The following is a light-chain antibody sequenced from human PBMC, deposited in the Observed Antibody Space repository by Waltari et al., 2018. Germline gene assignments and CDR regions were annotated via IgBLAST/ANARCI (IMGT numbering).Light chain of an antibody. CDR3: HQYYTTPYT. J-gene: IGKJ2*01. V-gene: IGKV1-NL1*01. Sequence: IQMTQSPSSLSASVGDRVTITCRASQGISNSLAWYQQKPGKAPKLLLYATSRLESGVPSRFSGSGSGTDYTLTINSLQPEDLATYYCHQYYTTPYTFGQGTKLEIK. CDR1: QGISNS. CDR2: ATS.